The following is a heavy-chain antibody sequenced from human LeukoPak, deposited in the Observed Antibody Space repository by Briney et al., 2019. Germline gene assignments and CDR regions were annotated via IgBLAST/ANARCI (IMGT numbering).Heavy chain of an antibody. Sequence: ASVXXXGKASGYSVINYAXNWVRQXPGQGXEGRGWISSYNGNANYARKLQGRATMTTDTSTNTAYMELRGLRFDDTAVYFCARGAYDFWSAYYSSGYFDSWGQGTLVTVSS. CDR2: ISSYNGNA. V-gene: IGHV1-18*01. J-gene: IGHJ4*02. D-gene: IGHD3-3*01. CDR3: ARGAYDFWSAYYSSGYFDS. CDR1: GYSVINYA.